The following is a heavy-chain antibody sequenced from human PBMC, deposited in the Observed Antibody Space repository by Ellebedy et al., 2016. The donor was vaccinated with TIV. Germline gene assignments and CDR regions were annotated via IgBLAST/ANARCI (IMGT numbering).Heavy chain of an antibody. V-gene: IGHV3-7*01. J-gene: IGHJ5*02. CDR1: GFSFRSYW. Sequence: GESLKISCAASGFSFRSYWMSWVRQAPGKGLQWVANIYQDGSVQYYVDSVKGRFTISRDNAKNSLYLQMNSLRVEDTAVYYCARRGSYGDYAVQINNWFDRWGQGTLVTVYS. CDR3: ARRGSYGDYAVQINNWFDR. CDR2: IYQDGSVQ. D-gene: IGHD4-17*01.